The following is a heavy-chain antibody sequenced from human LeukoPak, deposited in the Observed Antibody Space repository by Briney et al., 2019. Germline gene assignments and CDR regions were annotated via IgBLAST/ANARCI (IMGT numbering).Heavy chain of an antibody. Sequence: ASVKVSCKASGYTFTSYYMHWVRQAPGQGLEWMGIINPSGGSTSYAQKFQGRVTMTRDMSTSTVYMELSSLRSEDTAVYYCARAGYSSGWYEGYYYYMDVWGKGTTVTVSS. D-gene: IGHD6-19*01. CDR1: GYTFTSYY. J-gene: IGHJ6*03. V-gene: IGHV1-46*01. CDR2: INPSGGST. CDR3: ARAGYSSGWYEGYYYYMDV.